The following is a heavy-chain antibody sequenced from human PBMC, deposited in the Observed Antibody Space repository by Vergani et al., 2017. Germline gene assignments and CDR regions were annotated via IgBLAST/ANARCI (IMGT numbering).Heavy chain of an antibody. CDR2: IYTSGST. Sequence: QVQLQESGPGLVKPSQTLSLTCTVSGGSISSGSYYWSWIRQPAGKGLEWIGRIYTSGSTNYNPSLKSRVTISVDTSKNQFSLKLSSVTAADPAVYYGAREEGYFDWPHPTPWFDPWGQGTLVTVSS. V-gene: IGHV4-61*02. J-gene: IGHJ5*02. D-gene: IGHD3-9*01. CDR3: AREEGYFDWPHPTPWFDP. CDR1: GGSISSGSYY.